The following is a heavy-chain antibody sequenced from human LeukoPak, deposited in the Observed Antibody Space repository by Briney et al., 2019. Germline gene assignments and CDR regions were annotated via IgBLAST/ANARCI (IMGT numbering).Heavy chain of an antibody. CDR1: GGTFSSYA. Sequence: SVKVSCKASGGTFSSYAISWVRQAPGHGLEWMGAIIPIFDSANYAQKFQGRVTITADESTSTAYMELSSLRSEDTAVYYCARENRYFDWSRAFDIWGQGTMVTVSS. V-gene: IGHV1-69*13. CDR2: IIPIFDSA. D-gene: IGHD3-9*01. CDR3: ARENRYFDWSRAFDI. J-gene: IGHJ3*02.